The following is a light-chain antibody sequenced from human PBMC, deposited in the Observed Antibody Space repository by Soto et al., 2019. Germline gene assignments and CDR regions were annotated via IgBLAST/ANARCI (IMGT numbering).Light chain of an antibody. CDR2: DVS. V-gene: IGLV2-11*01. J-gene: IGLJ2*01. Sequence: QSALTQPRSVSGSPGQSVTISCTGTSSDVGGYNSVSWYQQHPGKVPKLMIYDVSKRPSGVPDRFSGSKSGNTASLTISGLQADDEADYYCCSYAGSYTVVFGGGTKLTVL. CDR1: SSDVGGYNS. CDR3: CSYAGSYTVV.